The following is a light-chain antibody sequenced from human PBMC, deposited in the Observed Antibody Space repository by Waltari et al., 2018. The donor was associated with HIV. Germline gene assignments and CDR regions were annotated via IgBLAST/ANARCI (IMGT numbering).Light chain of an antibody. CDR1: SSDIGGYNY. V-gene: IGLV2-14*01. J-gene: IGLJ2*01. CDR2: EVS. CDR3: SSYTSITTLVV. Sequence: QSALTQPASVSGSPGQSITISCTGTSSDIGGYNYVYWYQQHPGKAPKLMIYEVSRRPYAVSERCSGSESGNTASLTISGLQADGGAEYYCSSYTSITTLVVFCGGTKLTVL.